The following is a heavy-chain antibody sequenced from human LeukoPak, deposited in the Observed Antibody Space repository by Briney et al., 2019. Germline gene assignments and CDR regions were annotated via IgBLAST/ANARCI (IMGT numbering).Heavy chain of an antibody. V-gene: IGHV1-18*01. D-gene: IGHD1-26*01. Sequence: ASVKVSCRASGYTFTSYGISWVRQAPGQGLEWMGWISAYNGSTNYAQKLQGRVTMTTDTSTSTAYMELRSLRSDDTAVYYCARRSIVGAKSPNNFDYWGQGTLVTVSS. CDR1: GYTFTSYG. CDR2: ISAYNGST. CDR3: ARRSIVGAKSPNNFDY. J-gene: IGHJ4*02.